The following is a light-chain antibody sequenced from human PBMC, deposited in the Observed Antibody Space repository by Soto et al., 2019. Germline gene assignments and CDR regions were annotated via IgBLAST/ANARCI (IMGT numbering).Light chain of an antibody. J-gene: IGKJ2*01. Sequence: EIVLTQSPGTLSLSPGERATLSCRASQSVSSSYLAWYQQKPGQAPRLLIYGASSRATGIPDRFSGSGSGTDLTLAITRLEPEDLAVYYCQQYGSSPGYTFGQGTKPEIK. V-gene: IGKV3-20*01. CDR2: GAS. CDR1: QSVSSSY. CDR3: QQYGSSPGYT.